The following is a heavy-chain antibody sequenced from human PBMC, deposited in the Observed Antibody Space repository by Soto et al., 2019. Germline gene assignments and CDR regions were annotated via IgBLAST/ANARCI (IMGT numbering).Heavy chain of an antibody. CDR2: IYYSGST. Sequence: SETLSLTCTVSGGSISSGGYYWSWIRQHPGKGLEWIGYIYYSGSTYYNPSLKSRVTISVDTSEKQFSLILTSVTAADTAVYWCARDTVDGYAFFDNWGQGALVTVSS. D-gene: IGHD5-12*01. J-gene: IGHJ5*02. CDR3: ARDTVDGYAFFDN. CDR1: GGSISSGGYY. V-gene: IGHV4-31*03.